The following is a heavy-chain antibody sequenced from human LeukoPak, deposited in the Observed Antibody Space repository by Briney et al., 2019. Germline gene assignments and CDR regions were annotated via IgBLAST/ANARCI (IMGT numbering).Heavy chain of an antibody. CDR2: IWYDGSNK. CDR3: ARAEGYCSSTSCYWWFDP. D-gene: IGHD2-2*01. CDR1: GSTFSSYG. Sequence: GGSLTLSCAASGSTFSSYGMHWLRQAPGKGLVWVAVIWYDGSNKYYADSVKGRFTISRDNSKNTLYLQMNSLRAEDTAVYYCARAEGYCSSTSCYWWFDPWGQGTLVTVSS. V-gene: IGHV3-33*01. J-gene: IGHJ5*02.